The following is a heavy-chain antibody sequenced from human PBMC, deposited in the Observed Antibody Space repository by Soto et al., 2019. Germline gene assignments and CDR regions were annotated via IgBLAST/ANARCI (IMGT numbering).Heavy chain of an antibody. CDR2: MNPNSGNT. CDR1: GYTFTSYD. CDR3: ARTLYGDNVDY. V-gene: IGHV1-8*01. J-gene: IGHJ4*02. D-gene: IGHD4-17*01. Sequence: QVQLVQSGAEVKKPGASVKVSCKASGYTFTSYDINWVRQATGQGLEWMGWMNPNSGNTGYAQKFQGSVTITRNTSISTAYMKLTSLRAEDTAVYYCARTLYGDNVDYWGQGTLVTVSS.